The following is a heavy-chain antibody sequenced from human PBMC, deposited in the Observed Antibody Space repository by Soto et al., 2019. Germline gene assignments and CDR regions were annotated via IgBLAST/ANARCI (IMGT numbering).Heavy chain of an antibody. CDR3: AREIIAAAGTTRTANYYYYYYGMDV. D-gene: IGHD6-13*01. Sequence: GGSLRLSCAASGFTFSSYAMHWVRQAPGKGLEWVAVISYDGSNKYYADSVKGRFTISRDNSKNTLYLQMNSLRAEDTAVYYCAREIIAAAGTTRTANYYYYYYGMDVWGQGTTVTVSS. CDR1: GFTFSSYA. J-gene: IGHJ6*02. CDR2: ISYDGSNK. V-gene: IGHV3-30-3*01.